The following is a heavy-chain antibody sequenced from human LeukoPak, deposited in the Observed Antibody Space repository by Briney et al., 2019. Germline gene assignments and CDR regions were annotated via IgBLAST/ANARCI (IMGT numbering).Heavy chain of an antibody. CDR1: GGSISSGGYY. D-gene: IGHD1-26*01. CDR2: IYTSGST. CDR3: ARGGPSGSYSLECFDY. J-gene: IGHJ4*02. V-gene: IGHV4-61*02. Sequence: PSQTLSLTCTVSGGSISSGGYYWSWIRQPPGKGLEWIGRIYTSGSTNYNPSLKSRVTISVDTSKNQFSLKLSSVTAADTAVYYCARGGPSGSYSLECFDYWGQGTLVTVSS.